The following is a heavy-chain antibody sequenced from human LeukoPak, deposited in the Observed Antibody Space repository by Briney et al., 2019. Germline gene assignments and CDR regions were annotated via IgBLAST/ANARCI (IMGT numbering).Heavy chain of an antibody. V-gene: IGHV4-39*07. J-gene: IGHJ6*03. Sequence: SETLSLTCTVSGGSISSSSYYWGWIRQPPGKGLEWIGSIYYSGSTYYNPSLKSRVTISVDTSKNQFSLKLSSVTAADTAVYYCARDMAYCSGGSCPANYYYMDVWGKGTTVTVSS. CDR1: GGSISSSSYY. D-gene: IGHD2-15*01. CDR3: ARDMAYCSGGSCPANYYYMDV. CDR2: IYYSGST.